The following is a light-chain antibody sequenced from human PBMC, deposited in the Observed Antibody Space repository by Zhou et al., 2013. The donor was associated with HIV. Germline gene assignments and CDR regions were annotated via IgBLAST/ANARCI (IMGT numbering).Light chain of an antibody. CDR3: QQYVSLPLT. V-gene: IGKV3-20*01. CDR1: QSVSSSY. CDR2: AAS. J-gene: IGKJ4*01. Sequence: EIVLTQSPGTLSLSPGERATLSCRASQSVSSSYLAWYQQKPGQPPRLLMYAASSRATGIPDRFSGSGSGTDFTLTINRLEPEDFAVYYCQQYVSLPLTFGGGTKVEI.